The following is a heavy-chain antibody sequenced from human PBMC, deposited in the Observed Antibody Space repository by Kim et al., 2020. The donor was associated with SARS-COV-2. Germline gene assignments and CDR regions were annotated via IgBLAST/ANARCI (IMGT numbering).Heavy chain of an antibody. V-gene: IGHV4-39*01. CDR3: ARHGKAFGSYHDY. CDR1: GGSISSSSYY. D-gene: IGHD1-26*01. Sequence: SETLSLTCTVSGGSISSSSYYWGWIRQPPGKGLEWIGSIYYSRSTYYNPSLKSRVTISVDTSKNQFSLKLSSVTAADTAVYYCARHGKAFGSYHDYWGQGTLVTVSS. J-gene: IGHJ4*02. CDR2: IYYSRST.